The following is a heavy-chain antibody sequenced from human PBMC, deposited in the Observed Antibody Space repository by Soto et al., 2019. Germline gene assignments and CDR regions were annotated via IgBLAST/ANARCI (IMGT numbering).Heavy chain of an antibody. CDR2: IYPGDSDT. Sequence: PGESLMISWTGSGYSFPTFSIGWVRQMPGNGLELMGIIYPGDSDTRYNPSFQGQVTISADKSLSTAYLQWNSLKASDTVMYFCARNGRSSYGMDVWGQGTTVTVSS. CDR3: ARNGRSSYGMDV. D-gene: IGHD1-1*01. J-gene: IGHJ6*02. V-gene: IGHV5-51*01. CDR1: GYSFPTFS.